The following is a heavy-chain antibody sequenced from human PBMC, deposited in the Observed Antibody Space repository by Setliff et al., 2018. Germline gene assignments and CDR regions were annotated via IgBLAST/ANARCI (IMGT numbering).Heavy chain of an antibody. CDR3: TRHAGRENQLPHTYYYYMDV. CDR1: GGSVTSYY. Sequence: NPSETLSLTCTVSGGSVTSYYWSWIRQAAGKGLEWVGRISSNGRTNYNPSLKSRATISVGTSKNQFSLKVTSVTAADTAVYYCTRHAGRENQLPHTYYYYMDVWGKGATVTVSS. CDR2: ISSNGRT. J-gene: IGHJ6*03. V-gene: IGHV4-4*07. D-gene: IGHD2-2*01.